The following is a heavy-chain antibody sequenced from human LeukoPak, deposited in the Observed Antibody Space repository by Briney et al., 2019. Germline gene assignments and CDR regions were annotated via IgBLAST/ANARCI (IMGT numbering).Heavy chain of an antibody. D-gene: IGHD3-22*01. V-gene: IGHV4-30-2*01. Sequence: SETLSLTCAVSGGSISSGGYSWSWIRQPPGKGLEWIGYIYHSGSTYYNPSLKSRVTISVDRSKNQFSLKLSSVTAADTAVYYCARGEGYYDYYFDNWGQGTLVTDSS. J-gene: IGHJ4*02. CDR3: ARGEGYYDYYFDN. CDR2: IYHSGST. CDR1: GGSISSGGYS.